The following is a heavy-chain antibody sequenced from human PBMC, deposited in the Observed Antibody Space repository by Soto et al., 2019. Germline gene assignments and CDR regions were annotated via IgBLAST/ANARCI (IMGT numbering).Heavy chain of an antibody. Sequence: VQLMESGGGSIQPGASLRLSCAASGLTVSSNYMSWVRQAPGKGLEWVSFIYTDGSTYYADSVKGRFTISRDNSKNTLYLQMNSLRAGDTAIYYCTTGGSSLGYWGQGTLVTVSS. CDR2: IYTDGST. CDR1: GLTVSSNY. D-gene: IGHD6-6*01. CDR3: TTGGSSLGY. V-gene: IGHV3-53*01. J-gene: IGHJ4*02.